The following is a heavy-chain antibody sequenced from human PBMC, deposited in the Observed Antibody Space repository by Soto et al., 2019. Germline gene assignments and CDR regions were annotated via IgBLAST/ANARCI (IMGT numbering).Heavy chain of an antibody. V-gene: IGHV3-64D*06. CDR1: EFTVSSYA. CDR3: VKDRRYGSGIYTNYGMDV. J-gene: IGHJ6*02. CDR2: ISSNGGST. Sequence: GGYLRLSCSGSEFTVSSYAMHWVRQAPGKGLEYVSAISSNGGSTHYADSVKGRFTISRDNSKNTLYLQMSSLRAEDTAVYYCVKDRRYGSGIYTNYGMDVWGQGTTVTVSS. D-gene: IGHD3-10*01.